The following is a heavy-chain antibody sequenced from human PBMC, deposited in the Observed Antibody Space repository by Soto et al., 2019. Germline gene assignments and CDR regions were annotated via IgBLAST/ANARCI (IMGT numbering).Heavy chain of an antibody. CDR1: GYNFIDYD. D-gene: IGHD6-19*01. J-gene: IGHJ5*02. CDR3: SRNPYGSGLFET. CDR2: MTPNSGNT. V-gene: IGHV1-8*01. Sequence: QVQLVQSGAEVKNPGASVKVSCKASGYNFIDYDINWMRQSTGQGLEWMGWMTPNSGNTGYAQKFQGRVTLTRDTSIGTAYMELSSLKTEDTAVYYCSRNPYGSGLFETRGQGTLVTVTS.